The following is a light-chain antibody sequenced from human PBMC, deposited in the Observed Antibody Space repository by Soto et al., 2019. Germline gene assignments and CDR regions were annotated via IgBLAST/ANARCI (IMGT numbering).Light chain of an antibody. J-gene: IGKJ4*01. V-gene: IGKV3-20*01. Sequence: EIVLTQSPGTLSLSPGERATLSCRASQSVSSNFLAWYQLRPGQAPRLLIYGSSSRATVIPDRFSGSGSGTDFTLTISRLEPEDFAVYFCHQYSSSITFGGGTRVEVK. CDR3: HQYSSSIT. CDR2: GSS. CDR1: QSVSSNF.